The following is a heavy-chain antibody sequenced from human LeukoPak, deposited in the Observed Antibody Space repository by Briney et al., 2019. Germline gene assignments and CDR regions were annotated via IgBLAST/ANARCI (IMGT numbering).Heavy chain of an antibody. Sequence: PSETLSLTCAVYGGSFSGYYWSWIRQPPGKGLEWIGEINHSGSTNYNPSLKSRVTISVDTSKNQFSLKLSSVTAADTAVYYCASRVMVAGTPPSYYYYGMDVWGQGTTVTVSS. J-gene: IGHJ6*02. CDR1: GGSFSGYY. CDR3: ASRVMVAGTPPSYYYYGMDV. V-gene: IGHV4-34*01. D-gene: IGHD6-19*01. CDR2: INHSGST.